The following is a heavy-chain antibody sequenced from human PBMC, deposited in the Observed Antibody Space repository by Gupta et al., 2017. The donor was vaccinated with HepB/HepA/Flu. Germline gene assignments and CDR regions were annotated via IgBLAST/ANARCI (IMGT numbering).Heavy chain of an antibody. V-gene: IGHV4-4*02. J-gene: IGHJ4*02. CDR1: DGSITSNW. Sequence: QVQLQESGPRLVRPSGTLSLTCVVSDGSITSNWWSWVRQPPGKGLEWIGEIFRGGRTTYNLSLEIRVTIFMDTSRNQVSLNLNSVTAADTAVYYCARHLRGNNAFDYWGPGALVTVSP. CDR3: ARHLRGNNAFDY. CDR2: IFRGGRT. D-gene: IGHD4-17*01.